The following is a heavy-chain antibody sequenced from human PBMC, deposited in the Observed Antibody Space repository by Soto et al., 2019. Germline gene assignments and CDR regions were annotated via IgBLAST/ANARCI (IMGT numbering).Heavy chain of an antibody. D-gene: IGHD3-3*01. V-gene: IGHV4-38-2*01. CDR2: IYYSSGNT. J-gene: IGHJ4*02. CDR3: ARAKIFGRNFEY. CDR1: GYSISSGNY. Sequence: SETLSLTCAVSGYSISSGNYWGWTRQVPGKGLEWIGSIYYSSGNTYYKPSLESRVTISVDAYKNQFSLKLNSVIAADTAVYYCARAKIFGRNFEYWGPGTLVTVSS.